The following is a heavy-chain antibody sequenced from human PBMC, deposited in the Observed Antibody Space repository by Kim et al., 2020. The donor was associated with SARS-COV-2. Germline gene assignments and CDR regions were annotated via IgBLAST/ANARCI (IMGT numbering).Heavy chain of an antibody. V-gene: IGHV3-33*01. J-gene: IGHJ6*03. Sequence: GGSLRLSCAASGFTFSSYGMHWVRQAPGKGLEWVAVIWYDGSNKYYADSVKGRFTISRDNSKNTLYLQMNSLRAEDTAVYYCARAWRGVLGGILYPGSYYMDVWGKGTTVTVSS. CDR1: GFTFSSYG. CDR3: ARAWRGVLGGILYPGSYYMDV. D-gene: IGHD2-8*01. CDR2: IWYDGSNK.